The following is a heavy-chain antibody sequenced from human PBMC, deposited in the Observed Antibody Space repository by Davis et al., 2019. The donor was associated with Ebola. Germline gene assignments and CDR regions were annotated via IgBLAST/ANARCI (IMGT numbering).Heavy chain of an antibody. CDR1: GFTFSSYS. Sequence: GESLKISCAASGFTFSSYSMNWVRQAPGKGLEWVSSISSSSSYIYYADSVKGRFTISRDNSKNTLYLQMNSLRAEDTAVYYCARDGSGSSSPHETYYYYGMDVWGQGTTVTVSS. D-gene: IGHD3-10*01. CDR3: ARDGSGSSSPHETYYYYGMDV. V-gene: IGHV3-21*01. J-gene: IGHJ6*02. CDR2: ISSSSSYI.